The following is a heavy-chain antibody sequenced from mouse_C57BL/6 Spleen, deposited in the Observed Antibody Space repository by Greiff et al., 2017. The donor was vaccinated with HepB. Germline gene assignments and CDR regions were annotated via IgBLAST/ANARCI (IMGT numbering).Heavy chain of an antibody. J-gene: IGHJ4*01. CDR1: GFTFSDYY. CDR3: ARDLLGYYYAMDY. D-gene: IGHD4-1*01. CDR2: INYDGSST. Sequence: DVKLVESEGGLVQPGSSMKLSCTASGFTFSDYYMAWVRQVPEKGLEWVANINYDGSSTYYLDSLKSRFIISRDNAKNILYLQMSSLKSEDTATYYCARDLLGYYYAMDYWGQGTSVTVSS. V-gene: IGHV5-16*01.